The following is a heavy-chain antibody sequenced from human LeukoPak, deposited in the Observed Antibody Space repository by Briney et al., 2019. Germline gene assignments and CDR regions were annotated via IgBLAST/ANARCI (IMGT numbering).Heavy chain of an antibody. J-gene: IGHJ4*02. V-gene: IGHV3-23*01. D-gene: IGHD3-10*01. Sequence: PGGSLRLSCAASGFTFTGYAMSWVRQAPGKGLEWVSAISGSGGNTYYADSVKGRFSISRDNSKNTLYLQMNSLRAEDTALYYCAKDLRFGESPGSRFEYWGQGTLVTVSS. CDR2: ISGSGGNT. CDR3: AKDLRFGESPGSRFEY. CDR1: GFTFTGYA.